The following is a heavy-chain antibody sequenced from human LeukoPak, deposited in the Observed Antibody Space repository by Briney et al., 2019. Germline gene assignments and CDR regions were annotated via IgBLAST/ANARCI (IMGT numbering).Heavy chain of an antibody. CDR2: IKNNGITI. J-gene: IGHJ4*02. V-gene: IGHV3-48*03. Sequence: GGSLRLSCAASGFPFSSFEMNWVRQAPGKGLEWLSYIKNNGITIYYADSVKGRFTISRDNAKNSLYLQMDSLRAEDTAVYYCARVSRTRGTSIPIFEDWGQGTLVTVSS. CDR3: ARVSRTRGTSIPIFED. CDR1: GFPFSSFE. D-gene: IGHD1-1*01.